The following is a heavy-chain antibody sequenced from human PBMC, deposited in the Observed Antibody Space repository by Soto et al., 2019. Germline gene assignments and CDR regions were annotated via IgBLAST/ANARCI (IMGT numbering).Heavy chain of an antibody. CDR2: IYYSGST. D-gene: IGHD1-26*01. Sequence: PSETLSLTCTVSGGSISSYYWSWIRQPPGKGLEWIGYIYYSGSTNYNPSLKSRVTISVDTSKNQFSLKLSSVTAADTAVYYCARGLESYTYDYWGQGTLVTVSS. CDR3: ARGLESYTYDY. J-gene: IGHJ4*02. CDR1: GGSISSYY. V-gene: IGHV4-59*01.